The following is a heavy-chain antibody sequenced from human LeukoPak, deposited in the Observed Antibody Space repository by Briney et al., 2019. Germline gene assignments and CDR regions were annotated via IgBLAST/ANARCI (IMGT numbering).Heavy chain of an antibody. CDR1: GGSFSGYY. D-gene: IGHD4-17*01. CDR2: INHSGST. J-gene: IGHJ6*02. CDR3: ARIDYGADYGMDV. V-gene: IGHV4-34*01. Sequence: PSETLSLTCAVYGGSFSGYYWSWIRQPPGKGLEWIGEINHSGSTNYNPSLKSRVTISVDTSKNQFSLKLSSVTAADTAVYYCARIDYGADYGMDVGGQGTTGTVS.